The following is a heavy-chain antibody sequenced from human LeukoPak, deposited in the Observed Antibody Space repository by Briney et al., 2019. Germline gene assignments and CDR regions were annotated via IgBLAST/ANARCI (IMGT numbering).Heavy chain of an antibody. CDR2: IYYSGTT. J-gene: IGHJ4*02. CDR3: ARLKKIGPGDY. Sequence: SETLSLTCAVYGGSFSGYYWGWIRQPPGKGLEWIGSIYYSGTTFHNPSLKDRVTISVDTSKNQFSLRLSSVTAADTAVYYCARLKKIGPGDYWGQGALVTVSS. D-gene: IGHD1-14*01. V-gene: IGHV4-34*01. CDR1: GGSFSGYY.